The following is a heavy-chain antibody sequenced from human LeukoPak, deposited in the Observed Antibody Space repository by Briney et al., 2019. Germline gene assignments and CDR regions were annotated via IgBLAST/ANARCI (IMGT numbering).Heavy chain of an antibody. V-gene: IGHV3-48*03. Sequence: QSGGSLRLSCAASGFTFSSYEMNWVRQAPGKGLEWVSYISSSGRTMYYADSVKGRFTISRDNAKNSLYLQMNSLRAEDTAVYYCARGDSSGYSYYYYMDVWGKGTTVTISS. CDR2: ISSSGRTM. J-gene: IGHJ6*03. D-gene: IGHD3-22*01. CDR3: ARGDSSGYSYYYYMDV. CDR1: GFTFSSYE.